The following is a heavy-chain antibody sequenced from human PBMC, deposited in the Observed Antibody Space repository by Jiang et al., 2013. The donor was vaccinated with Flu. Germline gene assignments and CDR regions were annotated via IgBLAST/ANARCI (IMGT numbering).Heavy chain of an antibody. V-gene: IGHV3-7*03. J-gene: IGHJ5*01. D-gene: IGHD2-2*01. CDR3: ARLSADTSVRGFDS. CDR1: GFTFSSYW. CDR2: IKQDGSEK. Sequence: TLSCAASGFTFSSYWMSWVRQAPGKGLEWVANIKQDGSEKYYVDSVKGRFTISRDNAKNSLYLQMNSLRADDTAVYYCARLSADTSVRGFDSWGQGTLVTVSS.